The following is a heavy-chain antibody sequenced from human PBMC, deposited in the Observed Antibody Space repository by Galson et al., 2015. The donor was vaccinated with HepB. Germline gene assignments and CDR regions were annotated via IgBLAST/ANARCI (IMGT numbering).Heavy chain of an antibody. CDR2: IIPIFGTA. D-gene: IGHD2-21*02. CDR1: GGTFSSYA. Sequence: SVKVSCKASGGTFSSYAISWVRQAPGQGLEWMGGIIPIFGTANYAQKFQGRVTITADESTSTAYMELSSLRSEDTAVYYCARGLLAYCGGDCFSHYGMDVWDQGTTVTVSS. V-gene: IGHV1-69*13. CDR3: ARGLLAYCGGDCFSHYGMDV. J-gene: IGHJ6*02.